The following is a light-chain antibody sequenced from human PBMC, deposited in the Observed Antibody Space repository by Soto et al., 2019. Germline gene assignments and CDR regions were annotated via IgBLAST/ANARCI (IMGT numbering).Light chain of an antibody. J-gene: IGKJ2*01. CDR3: QQYGSSTPT. Sequence: EIVLTQSPGTLSFSPGERATLSCRASQSVSSDYSAWYQQKPGQAPRLLIYGASSRATGIPDRFSGSGSGTDFTLTVSRLEPEDFAVFYCQQYGSSTPTFGQGTKVEIK. V-gene: IGKV3-20*01. CDR1: QSVSSDY. CDR2: GAS.